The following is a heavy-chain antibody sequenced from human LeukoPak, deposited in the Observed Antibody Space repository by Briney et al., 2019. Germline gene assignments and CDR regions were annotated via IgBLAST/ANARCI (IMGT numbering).Heavy chain of an antibody. D-gene: IGHD5-18*01. CDR2: INHSGST. J-gene: IGHJ4*02. V-gene: IGHV4-39*07. Sequence: SETLSLTCTVSGGSISTSNYYWSWIRQPPGKGLEWIGEINHSGSTNYNPSLKSRVTISVDTSKNQFSLKLSSVTAADTAVYYCARGHTAMPTDYWGQGTLVTVSS. CDR3: ARGHTAMPTDY. CDR1: GGSISTSNYY.